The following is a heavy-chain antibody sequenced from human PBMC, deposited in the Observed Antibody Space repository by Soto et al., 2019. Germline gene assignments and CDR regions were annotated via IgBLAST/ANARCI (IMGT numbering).Heavy chain of an antibody. Sequence: SVKVSCKASGGTFSSYTISWVRQAPGQGLEWMGRIIPILGIANYAQKFQGRVTITADKSTSTAYMELSSLRSEDTAVYYCARGQSSGYYEYFQHWGQGTLVTVSS. J-gene: IGHJ1*01. CDR3: ARGQSSGYYEYFQH. CDR2: IIPILGIA. D-gene: IGHD3-22*01. CDR1: GGTFSSYT. V-gene: IGHV1-69*02.